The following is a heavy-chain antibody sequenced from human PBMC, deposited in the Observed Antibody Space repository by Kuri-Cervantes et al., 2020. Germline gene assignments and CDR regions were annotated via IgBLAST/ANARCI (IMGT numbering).Heavy chain of an antibody. V-gene: IGHV3-30*04. CDR2: IWYDGSNK. CDR1: GFTFSSYA. D-gene: IGHD3-9*01. J-gene: IGHJ6*02. CDR3: ARGITIFYYYGMDV. Sequence: GGSLRLSCAASGFTFSSYAMHWVRRAPGKGLEWVAVIWYDGSNKYYADSVKGRFTISRDNSKNTLYLQMNSLRAEDTAVYYCARGITIFYYYGMDVWGQGTTVTVSS.